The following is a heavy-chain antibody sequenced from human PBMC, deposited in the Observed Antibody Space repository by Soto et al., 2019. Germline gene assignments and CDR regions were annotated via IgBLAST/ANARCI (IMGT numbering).Heavy chain of an antibody. D-gene: IGHD1-1*01. CDR1: GGSISSGGYY. V-gene: IGHV4-31*03. CDR3: ARERVAKGYHFET. J-gene: IGHJ4*02. Sequence: SETLSLTCTVSGGSISSGGYYWSWIRQHPGKGLEWIGYIYYSGSTYYNPSLKSRVTISVDTSKNQFSLKLSSVTAADTAVYYCARERVAKGYHFETWGQGTMVTVSS. CDR2: IYYSGST.